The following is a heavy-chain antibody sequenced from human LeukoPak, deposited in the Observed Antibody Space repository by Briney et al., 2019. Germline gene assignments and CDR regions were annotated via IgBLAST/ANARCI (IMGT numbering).Heavy chain of an antibody. D-gene: IGHD2-15*01. CDR2: IYSSGST. CDR3: ATRRGYCSGGNCNYYFDY. V-gene: IGHV4-59*01. J-gene: IGHJ4*02. Sequence: SETLSLTCAVYGGSFSGYYWNWIRQPPGKGLEWIGYIYSSGSTNYNPPLKSRVTISVDTSKNQFSLKLSSVTAADTAVYYCATRRGYCSGGNCNYYFDYWGQGTLVTVSS. CDR1: GGSFSGYY.